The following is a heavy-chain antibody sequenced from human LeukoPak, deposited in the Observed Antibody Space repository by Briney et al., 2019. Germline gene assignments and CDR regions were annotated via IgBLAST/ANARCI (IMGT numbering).Heavy chain of an antibody. J-gene: IGHJ6*02. CDR1: GFTFSSYS. CDR3: ARDAVDTANAV. V-gene: IGHV3-48*02. D-gene: IGHD5-18*01. Sequence: GGSLRLSCAASGFTFSSYSMNWVRQAPGKGLEWVSYVSSSSSAIYYADSVKGRFTISRDNAKNSLYLQMNSLTDDDTAVYYCARDAVDTANAVWGQGTTVTVSS. CDR2: VSSSSSAI.